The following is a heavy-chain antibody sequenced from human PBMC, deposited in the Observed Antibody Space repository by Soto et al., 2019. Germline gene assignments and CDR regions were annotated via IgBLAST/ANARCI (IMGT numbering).Heavy chain of an antibody. D-gene: IGHD3-22*01. CDR2: ISTYNGDT. CDR3: ARGVWSYYDSSGYNGFDS. Sequence: QVHLVQSGAEVKKPGASVRVSCKASGYTFTSYGISWVRQAPGQGLEWVGWISTYNGDTSYAQKLQGRLTMTTDTSTSTAYMELRSLRSDDTAVYYCARGVWSYYDSSGYNGFDSWGQGTLVTVSS. CDR1: GYTFTSYG. J-gene: IGHJ5*01. V-gene: IGHV1-18*04.